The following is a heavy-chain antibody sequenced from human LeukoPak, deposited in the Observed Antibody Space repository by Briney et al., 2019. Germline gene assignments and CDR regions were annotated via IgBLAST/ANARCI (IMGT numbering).Heavy chain of an antibody. CDR2: ISSSGSTI. J-gene: IGHJ4*02. V-gene: IGHV3-11*01. CDR3: AKLHLPDIVVVPGDFDY. CDR1: GFSFSDYY. D-gene: IGHD2-2*01. Sequence: GGSLRISCAASGFSFSDYYMSWIRQAPGKGLEWVSYISSSGSTIYYADSVKGRFTISRDNAKNSLYLQMNSLRAEDTAVYYCAKLHLPDIVVVPGDFDYWGQGTLVTVSS.